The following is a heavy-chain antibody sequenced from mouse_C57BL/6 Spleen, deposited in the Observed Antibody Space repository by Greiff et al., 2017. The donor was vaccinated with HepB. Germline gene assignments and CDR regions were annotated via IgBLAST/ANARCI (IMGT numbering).Heavy chain of an antibody. Sequence: VQLKESGAELVRPGASVKLSCTASGFNIKDDYMHWVKQRPEQGLEWIGWIDPENGDTEYASKFQGKATITADTSSNTAYLQLSSLTSEDTAVYYCTTVYEYFDYWGQGTTLTVSS. D-gene: IGHD2-3*01. CDR3: TTVYEYFDY. CDR1: GFNIKDDY. CDR2: IDPENGDT. V-gene: IGHV14-4*01. J-gene: IGHJ2*01.